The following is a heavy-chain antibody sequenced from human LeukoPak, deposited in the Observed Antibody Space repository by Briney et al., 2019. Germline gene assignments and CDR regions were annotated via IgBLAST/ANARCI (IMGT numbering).Heavy chain of an antibody. CDR1: GFTFSNYW. V-gene: IGHV3-7*01. Sequence: PGGSLRLSCAASGFTFSNYWMSWVRQAPGKGLEWVANIKQDGSEKNYVDSVKGRFTISRDNAKNSLYLQMNSLRADDTAVYYCARVRGSYNYGMDVWGQGTTVTVSS. CDR2: IKQDGSEK. D-gene: IGHD1-26*01. J-gene: IGHJ6*02. CDR3: ARVRGSYNYGMDV.